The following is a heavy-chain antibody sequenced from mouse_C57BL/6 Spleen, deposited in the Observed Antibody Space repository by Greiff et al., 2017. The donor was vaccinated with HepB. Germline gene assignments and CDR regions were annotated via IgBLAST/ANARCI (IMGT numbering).Heavy chain of an antibody. Sequence: QVQLQQPGAELVKPGASVKLSCKASGYTFTSYWMHWVKQRPGQGLEWIGMIHPNSGSTNYNEKFKSKVTLTVDKASSTAYMQLSSLTSEDSAVYYCASQLSWFAYWGQGTLVTVSA. V-gene: IGHV1-64*01. CDR3: ASQLSWFAY. CDR1: GYTFTSYW. CDR2: IHPNSGST. J-gene: IGHJ3*01. D-gene: IGHD4-1*02.